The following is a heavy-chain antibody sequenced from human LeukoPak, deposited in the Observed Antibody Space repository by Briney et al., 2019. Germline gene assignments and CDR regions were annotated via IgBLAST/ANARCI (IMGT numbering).Heavy chain of an antibody. V-gene: IGHV4-61*02. CDR2: IYTSGST. Sequence: PSETLSLTCTVSGASISSGSYYWSWIRQPAGKGLESIGRIYTSGSTNYNPSLKSRVTISVDTSKNQFSLKLSSVTAADTAVYYCARVGIAAFDPFDYWGQGTLVTVSS. D-gene: IGHD6-13*01. CDR1: GASISSGSYY. J-gene: IGHJ4*02. CDR3: ARVGIAAFDPFDY.